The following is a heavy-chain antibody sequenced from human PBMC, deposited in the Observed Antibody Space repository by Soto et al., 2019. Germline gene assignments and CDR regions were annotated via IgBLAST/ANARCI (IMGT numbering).Heavy chain of an antibody. CDR2: INPSSGST. CDR3: ARVGLVWSNKDFDI. J-gene: IGHJ3*02. D-gene: IGHD3-3*01. V-gene: IGHV1-46*01. CDR1: GYTFSNYY. Sequence: GASVKVSCKASGYTFSNYYIHWVRQAPGQGLEWMGMINPSSGSTRYAQKFQGRVTMTRDTSTSTVYMELSSLRSEETAVYYCARVGLVWSNKDFDIWGQGTMVTVSS.